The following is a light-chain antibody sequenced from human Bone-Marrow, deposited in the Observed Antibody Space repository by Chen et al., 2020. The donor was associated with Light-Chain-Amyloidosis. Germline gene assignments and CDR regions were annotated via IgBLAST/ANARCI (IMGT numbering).Light chain of an antibody. CDR2: AVA. J-gene: IGLJ2*01. V-gene: IGLV2-14*03. CDR3: SSYTPGNSLV. Sequence: SALTQPASAAGSPGQAITISCAATSDDIGDYNYVSWYQQHPGKVPKLLIYAVANRPSGVSDRFSGSKSGSTASLTISGLRAEDEAHYYCSSYTPGNSLVFGGGTKVTVL. CDR1: SDDIGDYNY.